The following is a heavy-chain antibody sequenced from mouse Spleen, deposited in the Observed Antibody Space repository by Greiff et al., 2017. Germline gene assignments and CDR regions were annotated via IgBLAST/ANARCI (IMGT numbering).Heavy chain of an antibody. CDR1: GYNFTSYW. D-gene: IGHD2-4*01. Sequence: QVQLQQPGAELVKPGTSVKLSCKASGYNFTSYWINWVKLRPGQGLEWIGDIYPGSGSTNYNEKFKSKATLTVDTSSSTAYMQLSSLASEDSALYYCARWGITTDYFDYWGQGTTLTVSS. CDR2: IYPGSGST. V-gene: IGHV1-55*01. CDR3: ARWGITTDYFDY. J-gene: IGHJ2*01.